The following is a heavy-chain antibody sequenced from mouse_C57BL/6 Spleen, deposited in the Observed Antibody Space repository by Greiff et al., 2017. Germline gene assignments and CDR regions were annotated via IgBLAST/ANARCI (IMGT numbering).Heavy chain of an antibody. CDR3: ARNYGGSYWYFEV. CDR2: IYPSDSET. Sequence: QVQLQQPGAELVRPGSSVKLSCKASGYTFTSYWMDWVKQRPGQGLEWIGNIYPSDSETHYNQKFKDKATLTVDKSSSTAYMQLSSLTSEDSAVYYCARNYGGSYWYFEVWGTGTTVTVSS. CDR1: GYTFTSYW. V-gene: IGHV1-61*01. D-gene: IGHD1-1*02. J-gene: IGHJ1*03.